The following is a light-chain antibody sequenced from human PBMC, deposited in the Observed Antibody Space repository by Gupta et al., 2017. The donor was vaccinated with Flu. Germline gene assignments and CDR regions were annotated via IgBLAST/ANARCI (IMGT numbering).Light chain of an antibody. CDR3: LQYNDYWT. V-gene: IGKV1-5*03. Sequence: DIQMTQAPSTLSASVGDRVTIPCRASRSNSGWLAWYQQKPGKAPKLLTYKASNLETGVSSRFSGSGSGTEFTLTISNLQPDDFATYCCLQYNDYWTFGQGTKVEIK. CDR1: RSNSGW. CDR2: KAS. J-gene: IGKJ1*01.